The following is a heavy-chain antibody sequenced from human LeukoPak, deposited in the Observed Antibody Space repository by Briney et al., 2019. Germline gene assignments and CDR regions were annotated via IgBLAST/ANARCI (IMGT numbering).Heavy chain of an antibody. CDR1: GGSISSGDYY. V-gene: IGHV4-30-4*01. Sequence: SETLSLICTVSGGSISSGDYYWSWIRQPPGKGLEWIGYIYYSGSTYYNPSLKSRVTISVDTSKNQFSLNLSSVTAADTAVYSFATDERYCSSTSCHSDYYYYYYMDVWGKGTTITVSS. CDR3: ATDERYCSSTSCHSDYYYYYYMDV. CDR2: IYYSGST. J-gene: IGHJ6*03. D-gene: IGHD2-2*01.